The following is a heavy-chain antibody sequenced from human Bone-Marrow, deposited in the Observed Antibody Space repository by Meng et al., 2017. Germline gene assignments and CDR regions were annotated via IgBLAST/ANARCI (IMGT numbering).Heavy chain of an antibody. CDR3: ARVHSSSWYSLKGEYFQH. V-gene: IGHV3-33*01. CDR1: GFTFSSYG. Sequence: GASLKISCAASGFTFSSYGMHWVRQAPGKGLEWVAVIWYDGSNKYYADSVKGRFTISRDNSKNTLYLQMNSLRAEDTAVYYCARVHSSSWYSLKGEYFQHWGQGTLVTVSS. J-gene: IGHJ1*01. CDR2: IWYDGSNK. D-gene: IGHD6-13*01.